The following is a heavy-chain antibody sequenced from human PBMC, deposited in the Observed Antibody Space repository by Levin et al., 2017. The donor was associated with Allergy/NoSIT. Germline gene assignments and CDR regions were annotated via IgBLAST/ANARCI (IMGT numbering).Heavy chain of an antibody. CDR1: GFTISNNY. CDR2: IYSDGST. D-gene: IGHD3-16*01. V-gene: IGHV3-66*01. J-gene: IGHJ4*02. Sequence: GESLKISCAASGFTISNNYMSWVRQAPGKGLEWVSVIYSDGSTFYADSVKGRFNISRDNSKNALFLQMNSLRAEDTALYYCVSYRDGPYVHIAYWGQGTLVTVSS. CDR3: VSYRDGPYVHIAY.